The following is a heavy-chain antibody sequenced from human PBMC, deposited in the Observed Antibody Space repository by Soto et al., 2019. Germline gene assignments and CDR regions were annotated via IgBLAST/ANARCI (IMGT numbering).Heavy chain of an antibody. CDR3: ARDLGDSSGYSSYGMDV. J-gene: IGHJ6*02. D-gene: IGHD3-22*01. Sequence: VRQAPGQGLEWMGWINPNSGGTNYAQKFQGWVTMTRDTSISTAYMELSRLRSDDTAVYYCARDLGDSSGYSSYGMDVWGQGTTVTVSS. V-gene: IGHV1-2*04. CDR2: INPNSGGT.